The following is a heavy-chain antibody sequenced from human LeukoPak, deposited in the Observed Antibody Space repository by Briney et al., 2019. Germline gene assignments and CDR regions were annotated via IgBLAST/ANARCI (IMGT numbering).Heavy chain of an antibody. J-gene: IGHJ3*02. CDR2: ISSSSYI. CDR3: ARDGAPRPNAFDI. D-gene: IGHD4-17*01. Sequence: PGGSLRLSCAASGFTFSSYSMNWVRQAPGKGLEWVSSISSSSYIYYADSVKGRFTISRDNAKNSLYLQMNSLRAEDTAVYYCARDGAPRPNAFDIWGQGTMVTVSS. V-gene: IGHV3-21*01. CDR1: GFTFSSYS.